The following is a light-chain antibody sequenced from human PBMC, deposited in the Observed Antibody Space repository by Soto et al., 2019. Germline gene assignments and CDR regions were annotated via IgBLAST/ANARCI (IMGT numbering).Light chain of an antibody. CDR1: QSVSSS. CDR3: QQYGSSGT. CDR2: SGY. Sequence: FVVTQSPDTLSLSPGETATLSCRASQSVSSSVAWYQHKPGQSPRLVVYSGYKRSPGIPARFSGSGSGTDFTLTISRLEPGDFAVYYCQQYGSSGTFGQGTKVDIK. V-gene: IGKV3-20*01. J-gene: IGKJ1*01.